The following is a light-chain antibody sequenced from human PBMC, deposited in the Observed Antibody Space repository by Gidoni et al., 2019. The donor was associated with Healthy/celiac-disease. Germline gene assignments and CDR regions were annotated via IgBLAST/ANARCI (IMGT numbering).Light chain of an antibody. CDR3: CSYAGSSTFVV. CDR1: SSDVGSYNL. J-gene: IGLJ2*01. Sequence: SALTQPASVSESPGPYITSSCTGTSSDVGSYNLVSWYQQHPGKAPKLMLYEGSKRPSGVANRFSGSKSGNTASLTISGLQAEDEADYYCCSYAGSSTFVVFGGGTKLTVL. V-gene: IGLV2-23*03. CDR2: EGS.